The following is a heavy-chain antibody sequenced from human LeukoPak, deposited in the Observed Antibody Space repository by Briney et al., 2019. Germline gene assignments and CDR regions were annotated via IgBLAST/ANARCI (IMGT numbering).Heavy chain of an antibody. Sequence: SETLSLTCAVYGGSFSGYYWSWIRQPPGKGLEWIGEINHSGSTNYNPSLKSRVTISVDASKNQFSLKLSSVTAADTAVYCCARSLLRSGYYLNWFDPWGQGTLVTVSS. V-gene: IGHV4-34*01. CDR3: ARSLLRSGYYLNWFDP. CDR2: INHSGST. D-gene: IGHD3-22*01. CDR1: GGSFSGYY. J-gene: IGHJ5*02.